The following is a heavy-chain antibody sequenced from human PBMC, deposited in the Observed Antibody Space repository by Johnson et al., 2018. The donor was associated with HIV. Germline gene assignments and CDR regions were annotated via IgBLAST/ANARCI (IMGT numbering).Heavy chain of an antibody. CDR1: GFTFSSYA. Sequence: QVQLVESGGGVVQPGRSLRLSCAASGFTFSSYAMHWVRPAPGKGLEWVAVISYDGSNKYYADSVKGRFTISRDNSKNPLYLQMNSLRAEDTAVYYCAREGGLTGACDIWGQGTMVTVSS. CDR3: AREGGLTGACDI. D-gene: IGHD3-16*01. J-gene: IGHJ3*02. CDR2: ISYDGSNK. V-gene: IGHV3-30*04.